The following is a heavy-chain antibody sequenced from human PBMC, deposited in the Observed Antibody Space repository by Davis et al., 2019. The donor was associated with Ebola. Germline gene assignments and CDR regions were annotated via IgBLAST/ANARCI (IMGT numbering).Heavy chain of an antibody. Sequence: GESLKIPCAASGFTFSSYAMHWVRQAPGKGLAWVAVISYDGSNKYYADSVKGRFTISRENSKNTLYLQMNSLRAEDTAVYYCARDGGRSSDQYYYYYGMDVWGQGTTVTVSS. V-gene: IGHV3-30-3*01. CDR2: ISYDGSNK. CDR3: ARDGGRSSDQYYYYYGMDV. J-gene: IGHJ6*02. CDR1: GFTFSSYA. D-gene: IGHD6-6*01.